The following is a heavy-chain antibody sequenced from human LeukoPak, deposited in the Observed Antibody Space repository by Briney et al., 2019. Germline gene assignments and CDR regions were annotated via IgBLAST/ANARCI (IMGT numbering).Heavy chain of an antibody. CDR1: GFTFSSYG. D-gene: IGHD3-3*01. J-gene: IGHJ4*02. V-gene: IGHV3-30*02. Sequence: GGSLRLSCAASGFTFSSYGMHWVRQAPGKGLEWVAFIRYDGSNKYYADSAKGRFTISRDNSKNTLYLQMNGLRAEDTAVYYCAKAAPYDFWSGYSDYWGQGTLVTVSS. CDR2: IRYDGSNK. CDR3: AKAAPYDFWSGYSDY.